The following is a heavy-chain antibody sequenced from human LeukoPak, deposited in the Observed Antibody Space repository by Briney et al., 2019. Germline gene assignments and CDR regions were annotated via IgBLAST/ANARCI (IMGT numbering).Heavy chain of an antibody. D-gene: IGHD6-13*01. CDR2: ISWRSSDI. V-gene: IGHV3-21*01. CDR1: GFTLSSYN. J-gene: IGHJ6*04. CDR3: ARVYSSTWYSGYLYMDL. Sequence: GGSLRLSCAASGFTLSSYNMKWVRQAPGKGLEGVSSISWRSSDIEYADSVRGRFTISRDNAKQSLYLQMSGLRAEDTAVYYCARVYSSTWYSGYLYMDLWGKGTTVTVSS.